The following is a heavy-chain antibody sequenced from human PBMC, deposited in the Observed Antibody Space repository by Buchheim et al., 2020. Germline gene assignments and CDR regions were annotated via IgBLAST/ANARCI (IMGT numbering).Heavy chain of an antibody. CDR1: GYTFTGYY. V-gene: IGHV1-2*02. J-gene: IGHJ4*02. CDR2: INPNSGGT. D-gene: IGHD4-17*01. CDR3: AILNAGGQNTYGDYEDYFDY. Sequence: QVQLVQSGAEVKKPGASVKVSCKASGYTFTGYYMHWVRQAPGQGLEWMGWINPNSGGTNYAQKFQGRVTMTRDTSITTASMELSRLRSDDTDVYHCAILNAGGQNTYGDYEDYFDYWGQGTL.